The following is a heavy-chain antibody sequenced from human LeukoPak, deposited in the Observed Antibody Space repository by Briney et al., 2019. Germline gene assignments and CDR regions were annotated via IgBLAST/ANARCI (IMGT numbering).Heavy chain of an antibody. CDR1: GFTFDDYG. J-gene: IGHJ3*02. V-gene: IGHV3-20*04. CDR2: INWNGGST. CDR3: AKDQGSAKAADAFDI. Sequence: PGGSLRLSCAASGFTFDDYGMSWVRQAPGKGLEWVSGINWNGGSTGYADSVKGRFTISRDNAKNSLYLQMNSLRAEDTAVYYCAKDQGSAKAADAFDIWGQGTMVTVSS. D-gene: IGHD1-26*01.